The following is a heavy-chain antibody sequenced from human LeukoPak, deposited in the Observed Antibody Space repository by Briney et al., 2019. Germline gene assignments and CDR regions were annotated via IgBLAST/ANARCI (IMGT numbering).Heavy chain of an antibody. J-gene: IGHJ4*02. CDR1: GGSFSGYY. V-gene: IGHV4-34*01. CDR2: INHSGST. CDR3: GRGGYYYDSSGSSIDF. Sequence: PSETLSHTCAVYGGSFSGYYWSWIRQPPGKGLEWIGEINHSGSTNYNPSLKSRVTISIDTSKNQFSLKLTSVTAADTAVYYCGRGGYYYDSSGSSIDFWGQGTLVTVSS. D-gene: IGHD3-22*01.